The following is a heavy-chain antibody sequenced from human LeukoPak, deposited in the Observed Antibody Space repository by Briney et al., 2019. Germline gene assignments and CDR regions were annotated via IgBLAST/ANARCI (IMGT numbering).Heavy chain of an antibody. CDR1: GFTFSSYG. CDR3: ARIKVATLFYMDV. J-gene: IGHJ6*03. D-gene: IGHD5-12*01. Sequence: GGSLRLSCAASGFTFSSYGMHWVRQAPGKGLEWVAFIRYDGSNKYYTDSVKGRFTISRDNAKNSLYLQMNSLRAEDTAVYYCARIKVATLFYMDVWGKGTTVTVSS. V-gene: IGHV3-30*02. CDR2: IRYDGSNK.